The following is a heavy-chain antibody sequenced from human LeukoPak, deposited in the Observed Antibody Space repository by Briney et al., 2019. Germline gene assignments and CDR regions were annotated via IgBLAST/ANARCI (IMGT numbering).Heavy chain of an antibody. CDR2: ISSSSSTI. CDR3: ARRRGYDGENGMDV. V-gene: IGHV3-48*01. J-gene: IGHJ6*02. D-gene: IGHD5-12*01. CDR1: GFTFSSYS. Sequence: PGGSLRLSCAASGFTFSSYSMNWVRQAPGKGLEWVSYISSSSSTIYYADSVKGRFTISRDNAKNSLYLQMNSLRAEDTAVYYCARRRGYDGENGMDVWGQGTTVTVSS.